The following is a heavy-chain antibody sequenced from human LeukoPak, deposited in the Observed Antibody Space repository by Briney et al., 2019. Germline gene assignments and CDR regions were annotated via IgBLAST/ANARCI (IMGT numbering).Heavy chain of an antibody. CDR1: GYNFNIYS. D-gene: IGHD3-22*01. CDR3: ARLLSSGYYYYYYMDV. CDR2: IYPGDPDT. V-gene: IGHV5-51*01. J-gene: IGHJ6*03. Sequence: GESLKISCKGSGYNFNIYSIGWVRQMPGKGLEWMGIIYPGDPDTKYSPSFQGQVTISADKSISTAYLQWSSLKASDTAMYYCARLLSSGYYYYYYMDVWGKGTTVTISS.